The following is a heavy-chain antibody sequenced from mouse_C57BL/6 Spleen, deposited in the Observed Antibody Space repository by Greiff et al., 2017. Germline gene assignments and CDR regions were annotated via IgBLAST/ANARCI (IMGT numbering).Heavy chain of an antibody. CDR2: IDPSDSYT. Sequence: QVQLQQPGAELVKPGASVKLSCKASGYTFTSYWMQWVNQRPGQGLEWIGEIDPSDSYTNYNQKFKGKATLTVDTSSSTAYMQLSSLTSEDSAVYYCARAGGAYWGQGTLVTVSA. CDR3: ARAGGAY. J-gene: IGHJ3*01. CDR1: GYTFTSYW. V-gene: IGHV1-50*01.